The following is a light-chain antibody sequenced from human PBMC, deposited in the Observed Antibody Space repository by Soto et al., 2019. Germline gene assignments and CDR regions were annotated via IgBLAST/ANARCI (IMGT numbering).Light chain of an antibody. Sequence: QSALTQPASVSGSPGQSITISCAGTRSDVGGYKYVSWYQQNPGKAPKLIIYEVSSRPSGVSNRFSGSKSGNTASLTISGLQAEDEADYYCSSFTSASTLYVFGSGTKVTVL. CDR2: EVS. CDR1: RSDVGGYKY. CDR3: SSFTSASTLYV. V-gene: IGLV2-14*01. J-gene: IGLJ1*01.